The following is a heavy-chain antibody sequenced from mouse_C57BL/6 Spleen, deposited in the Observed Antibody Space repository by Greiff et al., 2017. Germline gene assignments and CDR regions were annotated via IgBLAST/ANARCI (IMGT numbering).Heavy chain of an antibody. CDR3: ARKGSRGYYFDY. CDR1: GFTFSSYA. Sequence: EVMLVESGGGLVKPGGSLKLSCAASGFTFSSYAMSWVRQTPEKRLEWVATISDGGSYTYYPDNVKGRFTISRDNAKNNLYLQMSHLKSEDTAMYYCARKGSRGYYFDYWGQGTTLTVSS. V-gene: IGHV5-4*03. J-gene: IGHJ2*01. D-gene: IGHD1-1*01. CDR2: ISDGGSYT.